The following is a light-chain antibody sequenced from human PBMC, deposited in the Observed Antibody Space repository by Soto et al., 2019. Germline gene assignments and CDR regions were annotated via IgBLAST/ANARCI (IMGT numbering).Light chain of an antibody. J-gene: IGKJ4*01. CDR2: GSS. V-gene: IGKV3D-15*01. CDR1: QSVSSS. CDR3: QQYNRWPLT. Sequence: EIVMTQSPATLSVSPGERATLSCRASQSVSSSLAWYQQKPGQAPRLLIYGSSTRAAGIPDRFSGSGSGTEFTLTISSLQSEDFAVYYCQQYNRWPLTFGGGTKVDIK.